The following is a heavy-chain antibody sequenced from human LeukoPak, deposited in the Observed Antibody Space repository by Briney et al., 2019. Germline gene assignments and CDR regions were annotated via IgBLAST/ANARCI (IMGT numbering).Heavy chain of an antibody. CDR2: IYHSGST. CDR3: ARREEITMVRGVIIRPFDY. Sequence: SETLSLTCAVSGGSISSSNWWSWVRQPPGKGLEWIGEIYHSGSTKYNPSLKSRVTISVEKSKHQFSLKLSSVTAADTAVYYCARREEITMVRGVIIRPFDYWGQGTLVTVSS. CDR1: GGSISSSNW. V-gene: IGHV4-4*02. D-gene: IGHD3-10*01. J-gene: IGHJ4*02.